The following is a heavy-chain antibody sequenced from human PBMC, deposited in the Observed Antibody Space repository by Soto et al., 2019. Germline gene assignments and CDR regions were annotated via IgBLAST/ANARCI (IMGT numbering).Heavy chain of an antibody. CDR3: ARIPFGTNIDY. D-gene: IGHD2-2*01. J-gene: IGHJ4*02. CDR2: IYYSGST. V-gene: IGHV4-31*03. Sequence: SETLSLTCTVSGGSISSGGYYWSWIRQHPGKGLEWIGYIYYSGSTYYNPSLKSRVTISVDTSKNQFSLKLSSVTAADTAVYYCARIPFGTNIDYWGQGTLVTVSS. CDR1: GGSISSGGYY.